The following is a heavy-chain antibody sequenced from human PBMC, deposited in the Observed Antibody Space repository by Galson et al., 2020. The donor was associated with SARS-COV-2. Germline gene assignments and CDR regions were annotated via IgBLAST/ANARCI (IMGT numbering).Heavy chain of an antibody. CDR3: TYSRARPPYSSGYYYGMDV. D-gene: IGHD6-19*01. Sequence: GGSLRLSCAASGFTFSGSAMHWVRQASGKGLEWVGRIRSKANSYATAYAASVKGRFTISRDDSKNTAYLQMNSLKTEDTAVYYCTYSRARPPYSSGYYYGMDVWGQGTTVTVSS. J-gene: IGHJ6*02. CDR2: IRSKANSYAT. V-gene: IGHV3-73*01. CDR1: GFTFSGSA.